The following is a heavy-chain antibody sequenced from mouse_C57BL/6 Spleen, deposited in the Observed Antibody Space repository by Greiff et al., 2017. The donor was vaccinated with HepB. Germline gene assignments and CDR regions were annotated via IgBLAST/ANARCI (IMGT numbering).Heavy chain of an antibody. V-gene: IGHV1-26*01. CDR1: GYTFTDYY. Sequence: VQLQQSGPELVKPGASVKISCKASGYTFTDYYMNWVQQSHGKSLEWIGDINPNNGGTSYNQKFKGKATLTVYKSSSTAYMELRSLTSEDSAVYYCAREGLLFYYFDYWGQGTTLTVSS. D-gene: IGHD2-1*01. CDR2: INPNNGGT. CDR3: AREGLLFYYFDY. J-gene: IGHJ2*01.